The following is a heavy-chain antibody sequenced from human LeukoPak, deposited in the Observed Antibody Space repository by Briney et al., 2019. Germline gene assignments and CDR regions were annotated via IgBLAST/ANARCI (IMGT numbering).Heavy chain of an antibody. V-gene: IGHV4-59*11. CDR1: GVSISSHY. CDR3: ARATYSGYVNYWYFDL. Sequence: SETLSLTCTVSGVSISSHYWGWIRQPPGEGLEWIAYIYYRGNTNYNPSLKSRVTTSVDTSKNQFSLKLSSMTAADTAVYYCARATYSGYVNYWYFDLWGRGTLVTVSS. J-gene: IGHJ2*01. D-gene: IGHD5-12*01. CDR2: IYYRGNT.